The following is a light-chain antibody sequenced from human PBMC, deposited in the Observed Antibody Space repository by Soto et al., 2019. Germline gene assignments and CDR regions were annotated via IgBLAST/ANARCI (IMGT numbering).Light chain of an antibody. Sequence: EIVLTQSPATLSLSPGERATLSCRASQGVSSYLAWYQQKPGQAPRLLFYDASNRATGIPARFSGSGSGTDFTLTISSLEPEDFAVYYCQQRITWPLTFGGGTKVEIK. CDR2: DAS. J-gene: IGKJ4*01. CDR3: QQRITWPLT. CDR1: QGVSSY. V-gene: IGKV3-11*01.